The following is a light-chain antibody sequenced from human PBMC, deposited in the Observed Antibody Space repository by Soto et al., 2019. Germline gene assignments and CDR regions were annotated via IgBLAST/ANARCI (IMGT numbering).Light chain of an antibody. CDR3: SSYAGSNNVI. J-gene: IGLJ2*01. CDR1: SSDVGGNNY. CDR2: VVT. V-gene: IGLV2-8*01. Sequence: QSALTQPPSASGSPGQSVAISCTGTSSDVGGNNYVSWYQQHPGKAPKLMVYVVTKRPSGVPDRFSGSKSGNTASLTVSGLQAEDEADYYCSSYAGSNNVIFGGGTKLTVL.